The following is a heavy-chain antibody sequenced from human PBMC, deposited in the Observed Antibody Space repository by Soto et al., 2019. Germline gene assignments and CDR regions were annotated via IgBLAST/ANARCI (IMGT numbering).Heavy chain of an antibody. CDR3: ARAKGVATGTFDY. Sequence: GXSVKVSCKAAGHPFTSYGIGWVRRAPGQGLEWMGWISAYNGNTNYAQKLQGRVTMTTDTSTSTAYMELRSLRSDDTAVYYCARAKGVATGTFDYWGQGTLVTVSS. D-gene: IGHD5-12*01. V-gene: IGHV1-18*04. CDR1: GHPFTSYG. J-gene: IGHJ4*02. CDR2: ISAYNGNT.